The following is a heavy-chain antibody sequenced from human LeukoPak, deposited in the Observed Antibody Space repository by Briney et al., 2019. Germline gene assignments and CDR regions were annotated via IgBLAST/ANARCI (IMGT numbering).Heavy chain of an antibody. CDR3: ARAATTVIDYYFDY. CDR1: GGTFSSYA. CDR2: IIPIFGIA. V-gene: IGHV1-69*04. D-gene: IGHD4-17*01. Sequence: SVKVSCKASGGTFSSYAISWVRQAPGQGLEWMGRIIPIFGIANYAQKFQGRVTITADKSTSTAYMELSSLRSEDTAVYYCARAATTVIDYYFDYWGQGTLVTVSS. J-gene: IGHJ4*02.